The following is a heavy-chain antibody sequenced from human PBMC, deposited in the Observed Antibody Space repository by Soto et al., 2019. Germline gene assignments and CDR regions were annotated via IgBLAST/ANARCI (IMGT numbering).Heavy chain of an antibody. CDR2: MSHSGGT. V-gene: IGHV4-34*01. CDR1: GGFVTSGSYY. J-gene: IGHJ3*02. CDR3: ARVERGTATTVVDAFDI. D-gene: IGHD1-1*01. Sequence: QVQLQQWGAGLLKPSETLSLTCAVYGGFVTSGSYYWSWIRQPPGKGLEWIGEMSHSGGTHFNPSRKSRVTISVDTWKNQFTLKMSSVTAADTALYYCARVERGTATTVVDAFDIWGPGTMVTVSS.